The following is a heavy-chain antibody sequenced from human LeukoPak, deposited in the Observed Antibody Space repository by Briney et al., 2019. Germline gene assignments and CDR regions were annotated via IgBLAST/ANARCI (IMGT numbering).Heavy chain of an antibody. V-gene: IGHV4-4*09. CDR2: IYTSGRT. CDR1: GGSISSYY. D-gene: IGHD5-24*01. Sequence: SETLSLTCTVSGGSISSYYWSWIRQPPGKGLEWIGYIYTSGRTNYNPSLKSRVTISVDTSKNQFSLKLSSVTAADTAVYYCARHDRDGYSRSFDYWGQGTLVTVSS. CDR3: ARHDRDGYSRSFDY. J-gene: IGHJ4*02.